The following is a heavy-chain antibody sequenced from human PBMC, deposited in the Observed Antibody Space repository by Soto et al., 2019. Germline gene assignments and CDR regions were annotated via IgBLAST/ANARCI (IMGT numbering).Heavy chain of an antibody. Sequence: QVQLQQWGAGLLKRSETLSLTCAVYGGSFSGYYWSWIRQPPGKGLEWIGEINHSGSTNYNPSLKSRVTISVDTSKNQFSLKLSSVTAADTAVYYCARRLVVPAAIDYWGQGTLVTVSS. CDR1: GGSFSGYY. J-gene: IGHJ4*02. CDR2: INHSGST. D-gene: IGHD2-2*01. CDR3: ARRLVVPAAIDY. V-gene: IGHV4-34*01.